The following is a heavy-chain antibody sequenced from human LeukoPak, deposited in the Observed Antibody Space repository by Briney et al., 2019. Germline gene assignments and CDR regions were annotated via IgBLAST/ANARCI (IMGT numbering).Heavy chain of an antibody. J-gene: IGHJ5*02. CDR1: GGSISSSSYY. Sequence: SETLSLTCTVSGGSISSSSYYWSWIRQPPGTRLEWIGYIYNSGSTNYNPSLRSRVTISIDTSKKQFSLRLTSVTAADTAVYYCARDSSGYYGSFEPWGRGAQVTVSS. D-gene: IGHD3-22*01. V-gene: IGHV4-61*01. CDR2: IYNSGST. CDR3: ARDSSGYYGSFEP.